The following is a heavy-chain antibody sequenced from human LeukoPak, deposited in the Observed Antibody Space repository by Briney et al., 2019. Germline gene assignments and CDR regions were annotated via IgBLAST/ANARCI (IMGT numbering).Heavy chain of an antibody. J-gene: IGHJ4*02. CDR3: ASSYSGYAWGDY. CDR2: INEDGSGK. V-gene: IGHV3-7*01. Sequence: GGSLRLSCAASGFTFSSYWMNWVRQAPGKGLEWVADINEDGSGKYYVDSVKGRFTISRDNAKYLVYLQMNSLRAEDTAMYYCASSYSGYAWGDYWGQGTLVSVSS. CDR1: GFTFSSYW. D-gene: IGHD5-12*01.